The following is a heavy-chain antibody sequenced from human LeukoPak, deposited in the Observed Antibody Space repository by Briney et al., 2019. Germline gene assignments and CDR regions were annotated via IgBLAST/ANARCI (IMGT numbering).Heavy chain of an antibody. CDR2: IRSSIYI. V-gene: IGHV3-21*01. J-gene: IGHJ4*02. CDR3: ARIYGGDNPNGFDY. Sequence: GGSLRLSCAASGFAFDSYTMNWVRQAPGKGLEWVSSIRSSIYIYYADSVKGRFTISRDNAKKSLYLQMNSLRAEDTAIYYCARIYGGDNPNGFDYWGQGTLVTVSS. D-gene: IGHD2-21*02. CDR1: GFAFDSYT.